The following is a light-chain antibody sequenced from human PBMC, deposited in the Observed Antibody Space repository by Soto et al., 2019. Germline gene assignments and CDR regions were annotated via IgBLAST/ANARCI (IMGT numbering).Light chain of an antibody. V-gene: IGKV3-15*01. CDR2: CSS. Sequence: EIVMTQSPATLSVSPGERATLSYRASQSVSNCLAWYQQKPGQAPSLLIFCSSTRATDIPARFSGSGSGTEFTLTISSLHSEYFAVYYGQQYNNWASFGQGTKVEIK. CDR3: QQYNNWAS. CDR1: QSVSNC. J-gene: IGKJ1*01.